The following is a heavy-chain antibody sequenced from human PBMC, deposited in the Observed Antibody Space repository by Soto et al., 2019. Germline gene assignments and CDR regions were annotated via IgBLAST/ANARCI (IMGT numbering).Heavy chain of an antibody. CDR2: IRGTDGTT. Sequence: PLGGSLRLSCAASGFTFSDYAMSWVRQAPGKGLEWVSTIRGTDGTTYYADSVKGRFTISRDNSKNTLYLQMNSLRAEDAAIYYCARKGGSFYGPFDYWGQGTLVTVSS. J-gene: IGHJ4*02. V-gene: IGHV3-23*01. CDR3: ARKGGSFYGPFDY. CDR1: GFTFSDYA. D-gene: IGHD1-26*01.